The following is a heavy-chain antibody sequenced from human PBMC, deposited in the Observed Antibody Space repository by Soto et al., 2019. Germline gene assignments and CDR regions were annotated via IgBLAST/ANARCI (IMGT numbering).Heavy chain of an antibody. Sequence: EVQLVESGGGLVQPGGSLRLSCAASGFTFSSYWMSWVRQAPGKGLEWVANIKPDGSEKYYVDSVKGRFTISRDNAKNSLYLQINSLRAEDTAVYYCARDHRGEPHSDYWGQGTLVTVSS. J-gene: IGHJ4*02. CDR2: IKPDGSEK. CDR3: ARDHRGEPHSDY. V-gene: IGHV3-7*01. CDR1: GFTFSSYW.